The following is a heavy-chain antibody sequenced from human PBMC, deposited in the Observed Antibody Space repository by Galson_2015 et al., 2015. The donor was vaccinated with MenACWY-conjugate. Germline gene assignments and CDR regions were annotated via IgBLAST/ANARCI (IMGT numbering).Heavy chain of an antibody. D-gene: IGHD3-22*01. CDR2: IKQDGCEQ. Sequence: YLRLSCEASGFTFSSYWMSWVRQAPGKGLEWVANIKQDGCEQYHADSVKGRFTISRDNAKNSLYLQMNSLRAEDTAVYYCAREGPVVITGVRYYYYGMDVWGQGTTVTVSS. J-gene: IGHJ6*02. CDR3: AREGPVVITGVRYYYYGMDV. V-gene: IGHV3-7*03. CDR1: GFTFSSYW.